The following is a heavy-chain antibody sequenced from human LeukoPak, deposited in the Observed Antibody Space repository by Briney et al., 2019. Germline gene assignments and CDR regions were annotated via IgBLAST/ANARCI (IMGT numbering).Heavy chain of an antibody. CDR3: AKGDDYSNYYGMDV. V-gene: IGHV3-30-3*01. D-gene: IGHD4-11*01. Sequence: GRSLRLSCAASGFTFSSYAMHWVRQAPGKGLEWVAVISYDGSNKYYADSVKGRFTISRDNSKNTLYLQMNSLRAEDTAVYYCAKGDDYSNYYGMDVWGQGTTVTVSS. CDR2: ISYDGSNK. CDR1: GFTFSSYA. J-gene: IGHJ6*02.